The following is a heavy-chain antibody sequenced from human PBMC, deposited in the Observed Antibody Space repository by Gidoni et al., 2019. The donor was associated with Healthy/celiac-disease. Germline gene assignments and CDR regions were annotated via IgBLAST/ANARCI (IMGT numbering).Heavy chain of an antibody. V-gene: IGHV2-26*01. CDR2: IFSNDEK. CDR1: GFSLSNARMG. J-gene: IGHJ6*03. D-gene: IGHD2-2*02. CDR3: ARIGCSSTSCYRVGRGYYYYYMDV. Sequence: QVTLKESGPVLVKPTETLTLTCTVSGFSLSNARMGVSCIRQPPGKALEWLAHIFSNDEKSYSTSLKSRLTISKDTSKSQVVLTMTNMDPVDTATYYCARIGCSSTSCYRVGRGYYYYYMDVWGKGTTVTVSS.